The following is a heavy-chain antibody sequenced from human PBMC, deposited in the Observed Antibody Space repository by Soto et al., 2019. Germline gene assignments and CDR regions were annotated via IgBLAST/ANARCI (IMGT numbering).Heavy chain of an antibody. CDR2: IIPIFGTA. D-gene: IGHD6-13*01. J-gene: IGHJ6*02. CDR1: GGTFSSYA. CDR3: ARSTYSSSWPRDYYYYYGMDV. V-gene: IGHV1-69*01. Sequence: QVQLVQSGAEVKKPGSSVKVSCKASGGTFSSYAISWVRQAPGQGLEWMGGIIPIFGTANYAQKFQGRVTITADESTRTAYMELSSLRSEDTAVYYCARSTYSSSWPRDYYYYYGMDVWGQGTTVTVSS.